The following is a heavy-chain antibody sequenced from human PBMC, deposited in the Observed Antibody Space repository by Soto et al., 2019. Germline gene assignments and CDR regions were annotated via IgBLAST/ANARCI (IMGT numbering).Heavy chain of an antibody. D-gene: IGHD2-21*02. V-gene: IGHV4-31*03. J-gene: IGHJ4*02. CDR1: GGSIGSGGYY. CDR2: IYYTGTT. CDR3: ARDLRLDS. Sequence: SETLSLTCTVSGGSIGSGGYYWNWIRQHPGKGLEWIAYIYYTGTTYYNPSLKSRVTIPIDRSNNQFSLMLSSVTAADTAVYYCARDLRLDSWGPGTLVTVSS.